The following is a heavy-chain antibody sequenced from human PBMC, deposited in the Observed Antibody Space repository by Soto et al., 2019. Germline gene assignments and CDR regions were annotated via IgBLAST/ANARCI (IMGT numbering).Heavy chain of an antibody. J-gene: IGHJ4*02. CDR1: GFTFSSYG. CDR3: AKDPSIAVAGELDY. D-gene: IGHD6-19*01. V-gene: IGHV3-21*04. CDR2: ISIRSTNI. Sequence: GGSLRLSCAASGFTFSSYGMNWVRQTPGKGLEWVSYISIRSTNIHYADSVKGRFTISRDNSKNTLYLQMNSLRAEDTAVYYCAKDPSIAVAGELDYWGQGTLVTVSS.